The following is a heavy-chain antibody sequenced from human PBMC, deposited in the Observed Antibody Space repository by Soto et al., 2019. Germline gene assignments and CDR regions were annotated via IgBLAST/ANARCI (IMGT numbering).Heavy chain of an antibody. CDR2: SYYSGSS. Sequence: PSDTLSLTCTVSGGSISSCYWSWIRLPPGKGLEWVGVSYYSGSSNYNPSLKSRVTISVDTTKNQFSLKLMSVTAADTAVYYCARISQGIAADRSRFNPWGQVSQGTVSS. D-gene: IGHD6-13*01. J-gene: IGHJ5*02. CDR1: GGSISSCY. CDR3: ARISQGIAADRSRFNP. V-gene: IGHV4-59*01.